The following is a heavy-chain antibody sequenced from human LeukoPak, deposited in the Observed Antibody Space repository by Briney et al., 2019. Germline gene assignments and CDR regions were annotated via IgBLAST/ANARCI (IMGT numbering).Heavy chain of an antibody. V-gene: IGHV4-38-2*02. CDR2: MYHTGST. J-gene: IGHJ4*02. CDR3: ARVRGGTYNHYFDY. CDR1: GYSMSSGYY. Sequence: SETLSLTCSVSGYSMSSGYYWGWIRQPPERGLEWIGSMYHTGSTYYNPSLKSRVNISVDTSKNQFYLKVSSVTAADTAVYYCARVRGGTYNHYFDYWGQGTLVTVSS. D-gene: IGHD5-24*01.